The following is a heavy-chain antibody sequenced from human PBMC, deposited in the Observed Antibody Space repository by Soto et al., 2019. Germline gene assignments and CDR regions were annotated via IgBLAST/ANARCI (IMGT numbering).Heavy chain of an antibody. V-gene: IGHV3-30*18. CDR2: ISYDGSNK. CDR3: AKPSLGGGYSNGMDV. J-gene: IGHJ6*02. Sequence: QVQLVESGGGVVQPGRSLRLSCAASGFTFSSYGMHWVRQAPGKGLEWVAVISYDGSNKYYADSVKGRFTISRDNSKNPLYLQMNSLRAEDTAVYYCAKPSLGGGYSNGMDVWGQGTTVTVSS. CDR1: GFTFSSYG. D-gene: IGHD4-4*01.